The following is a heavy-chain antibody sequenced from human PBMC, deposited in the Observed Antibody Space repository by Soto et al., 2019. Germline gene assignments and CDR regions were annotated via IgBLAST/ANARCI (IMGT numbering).Heavy chain of an antibody. CDR2: IIPILGIA. D-gene: IGHD5-12*01. CDR1: GGTFSSYT. CDR3: AGGSITYQGNYYYYYMDV. V-gene: IGHV1-69*02. Sequence: ASVKVSCKASGGTFSSYTISWVRQAPGQGLEWMGRIIPILGIANYAQKFQGRVTITADKSTSTAYMELSSLRSEDTAVYYCAGGSITYQGNYYYYYMDVWGKGTTVTVSS. J-gene: IGHJ6*03.